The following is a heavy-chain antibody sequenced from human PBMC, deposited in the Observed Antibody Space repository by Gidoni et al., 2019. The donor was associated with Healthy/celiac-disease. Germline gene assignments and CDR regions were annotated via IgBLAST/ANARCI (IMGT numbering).Heavy chain of an antibody. V-gene: IGHV1-69*02. J-gene: IGHJ5*02. CDR3: ARSNYYGSGRGFDP. D-gene: IGHD3-10*01. Sequence: KFQGRVTITADKSTSTAYMELSSLRSEDTAVYYCARSNYYGSGRGFDPWGQGTLVTVSS.